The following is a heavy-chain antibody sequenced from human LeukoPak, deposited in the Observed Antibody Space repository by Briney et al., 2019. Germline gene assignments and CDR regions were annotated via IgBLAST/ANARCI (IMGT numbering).Heavy chain of an antibody. D-gene: IGHD3-10*01. CDR1: GFTFSDYY. Sequence: GGSLRLSCAASGFTFSDYYMSWVRQAPGKGLEWVSVIYSGGSTCYADSVKGRFTISRDNSKNTLYLQMNSLRAEDTAVYYCARGTTMVRGVIIHAFDIWGQGTMVTVSS. J-gene: IGHJ3*02. CDR2: IYSGGST. V-gene: IGHV3-53*01. CDR3: ARGTTMVRGVIIHAFDI.